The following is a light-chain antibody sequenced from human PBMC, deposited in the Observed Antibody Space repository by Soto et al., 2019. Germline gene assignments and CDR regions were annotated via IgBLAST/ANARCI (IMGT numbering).Light chain of an antibody. CDR3: QHYNSYSDA. V-gene: IGKV1-5*03. CDR2: KAS. J-gene: IGKJ1*01. Sequence: DIQMTQSPSTLSGSVGDRVTITCRASQTISSRLAWYQQKPGKAPKLLIYKASTLKSGVPSRFSGSGSGTEFTITISRLQHDDFATYYCQHYNSYSDAFGQGTKVELK. CDR1: QTISSR.